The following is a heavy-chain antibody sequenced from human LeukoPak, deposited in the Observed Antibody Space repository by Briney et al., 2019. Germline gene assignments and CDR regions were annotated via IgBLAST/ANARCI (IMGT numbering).Heavy chain of an antibody. J-gene: IGHJ5*02. Sequence: PSETLSLTCAVYGGSFSGYYWSWIRQPPGKGLEWIGEINHSGSTNYNPSLKSRVTISVDTSKNQFSLKLSSVTTADTAVYYCARKRDEYYDFWSGYLKARWFDPWGQGTLVTVSS. CDR1: GGSFSGYY. V-gene: IGHV4-34*01. CDR2: INHSGST. D-gene: IGHD3-3*01. CDR3: ARKRDEYYDFWSGYLKARWFDP.